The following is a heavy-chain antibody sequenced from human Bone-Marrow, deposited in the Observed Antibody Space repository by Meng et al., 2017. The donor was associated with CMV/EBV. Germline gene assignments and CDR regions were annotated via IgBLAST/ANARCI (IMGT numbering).Heavy chain of an antibody. CDR2: IQVIGHT. D-gene: IGHD3-16*01. CDR3: AGSRPGGGACDY. V-gene: IGHV4-4*07. J-gene: IGHJ4*02. CDR1: GASIKNHN. Sequence: QVRVPESGPGLVTPSVTLSLPCIGSGASIKNHNCNGLRRPAVQGLGGIGLIQVIGHTVYKPSRNSRVTVSPDASKSQFSLTLNSVTAADTATYYCAGSRPGGGACDYWGQGILVTVSS.